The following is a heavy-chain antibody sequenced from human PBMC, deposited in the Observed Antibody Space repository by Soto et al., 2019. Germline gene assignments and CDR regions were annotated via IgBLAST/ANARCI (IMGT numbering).Heavy chain of an antibody. Sequence: SSETLSLTCTVSSGSIINYYWSWIRRPPGKGLEWIGYSYYSGSTYYNPSLQSRVIISVDTSKNQFSLNLNSVTAADTAVYYCARHGNWVTSEWGQGTLVTVSS. CDR1: SGSIINYY. CDR3: ARHGNWVTSE. D-gene: IGHD5-18*01. CDR2: SYYSGST. V-gene: IGHV4-59*08. J-gene: IGHJ4*02.